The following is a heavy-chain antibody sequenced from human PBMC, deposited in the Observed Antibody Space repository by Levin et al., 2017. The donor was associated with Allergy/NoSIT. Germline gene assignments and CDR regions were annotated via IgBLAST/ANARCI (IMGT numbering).Heavy chain of an antibody. D-gene: IGHD5-24*01. CDR3: ATMATTIYFDY. Sequence: GESLKISCAASGFTFSSYAMHWVRQAPGKGLEWVAVISYDGSNKYYADSVKGRFTISRDNSKNTLYLQMNSLRAEDTAVYYCATMATTIYFDYWGQGTLVTVSS. CDR1: GFTFSSYA. J-gene: IGHJ4*02. CDR2: ISYDGSNK. V-gene: IGHV3-30-3*01.